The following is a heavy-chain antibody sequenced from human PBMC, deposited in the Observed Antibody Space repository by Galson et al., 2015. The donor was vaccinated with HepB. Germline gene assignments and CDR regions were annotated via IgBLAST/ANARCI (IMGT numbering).Heavy chain of an antibody. J-gene: IGHJ4*02. CDR1: GGSFSGYY. CDR2: INLSGST. Sequence: LSLTCAVYGGSFSGYYWRWIRQPPGKGLEWIGEINLSGSTNYNPSLKSRVTISVDTSKNQFSLKLSSVTAADTAVYYCAILPKRPYCSSTSCAVDYWGQGALVTVST. D-gene: IGHD2-2*01. V-gene: IGHV4-34*01. CDR3: AILPKRPYCSSTSCAVDY.